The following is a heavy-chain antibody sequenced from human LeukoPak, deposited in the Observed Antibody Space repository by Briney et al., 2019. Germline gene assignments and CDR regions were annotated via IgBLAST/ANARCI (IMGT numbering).Heavy chain of an antibody. CDR2: IIPLFGTA. Sequence: GASVKVSCKASGGTFSSYAISWVRQAPGQGLEWMGGIIPLFGTADYIQKFQGRVTITADESTNTAYMELSSLRSDDTAVYYCAIIQGGAHDAFDIWGQGTMITVSS. CDR1: GGTFSSYA. V-gene: IGHV1-69*13. D-gene: IGHD1-26*01. J-gene: IGHJ3*02. CDR3: AIIQGGAHDAFDI.